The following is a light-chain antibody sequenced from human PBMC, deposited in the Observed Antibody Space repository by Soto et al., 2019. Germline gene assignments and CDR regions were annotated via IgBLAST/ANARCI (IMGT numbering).Light chain of an antibody. CDR3: QQAASFPIT. CDR1: QSISSW. V-gene: IGKV1-12*01. J-gene: IGKJ5*01. Sequence: DIQMTQSPSTLSASVGARVPITCRASQSISSWLAWYQQKPGKAPKLLIYTASSLQSGVPSRFSGSGSGTDFTLTINGLQPEDFATYYCQQAASFPITFGQGTRLEIK. CDR2: TAS.